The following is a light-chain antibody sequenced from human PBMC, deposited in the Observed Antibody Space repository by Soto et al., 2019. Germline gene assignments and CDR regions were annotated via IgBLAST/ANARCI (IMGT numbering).Light chain of an antibody. Sequence: MYHSLSTLSASVRDTVTVTCRASQSVSGWLAWYQQKPGEAPKLLIYDASALPRGVPSRFSGSGSGTKFTLTIASLQPDDFATYYCQQYEIFSATFGPGAKVAIK. V-gene: IGKV1-5*01. CDR3: QQYEIFSAT. J-gene: IGKJ1*01. CDR1: QSVSGW. CDR2: DAS.